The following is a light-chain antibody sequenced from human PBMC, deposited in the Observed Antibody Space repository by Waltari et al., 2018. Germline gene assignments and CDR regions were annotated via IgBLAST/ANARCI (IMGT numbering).Light chain of an antibody. J-gene: IGLJ3*02. CDR3: SSYAGSNNLV. Sequence: QSALTQPPSASGSPGQSVTISCTGTSSDVGGYNYVSWYQQHPGKAPKLMIYEVSKRASGVPDRFSCSKSGNTASLTVSGLPAEDEADYYFSSYAGSNNLVFGGGTKLTVL. CDR2: EVS. V-gene: IGLV2-8*01. CDR1: SSDVGGYNY.